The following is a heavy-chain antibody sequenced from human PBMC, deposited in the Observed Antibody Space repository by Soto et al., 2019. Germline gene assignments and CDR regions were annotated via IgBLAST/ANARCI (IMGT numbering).Heavy chain of an antibody. J-gene: IGHJ4*02. Sequence: SETLSLTCTVSGGSISSSSYYWGWIRQPPGKGLEWIGSIYYSGSTYYNPSLKSRVTISVDTSKNQFSLKLSSVTAADTAVYYCARYYYGSGSYYFYFDYWGQGTLVTVSS. CDR1: GGSISSSSYY. V-gene: IGHV4-39*01. CDR2: IYYSGST. D-gene: IGHD3-10*01. CDR3: ARYYYGSGSYYFYFDY.